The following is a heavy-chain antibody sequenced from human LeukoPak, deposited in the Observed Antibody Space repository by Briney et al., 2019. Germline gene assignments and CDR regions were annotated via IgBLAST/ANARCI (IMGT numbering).Heavy chain of an antibody. Sequence: PGGSLRLSCAASGFTFSSYWMNWVRQAPGKGLEWVAVISYDGSNKFYADSVKGRFTISRDNSKNTLYLQMNSLRGEDTAVYYCARGRSYGQTTYYFDYWGQGTLVTVSS. D-gene: IGHD5-18*01. CDR3: ARGRSYGQTTYYFDY. V-gene: IGHV3-30*03. CDR1: GFTFSSYW. CDR2: ISYDGSNK. J-gene: IGHJ4*02.